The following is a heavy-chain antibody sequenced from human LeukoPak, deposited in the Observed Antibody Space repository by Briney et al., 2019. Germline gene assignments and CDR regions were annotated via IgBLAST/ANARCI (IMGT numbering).Heavy chain of an antibody. Sequence: PGGSLRLSCEASGFTFSSYWMSWVRQAPGKGLEWVANIKTDGSEKYYVDSVKGRFTISRDNAKNSLCLQMNSLRAEDTAVYYCAGAGYSSGWYCFDYWGQGTQVTVSS. D-gene: IGHD6-19*01. J-gene: IGHJ4*02. CDR3: AGAGYSSGWYCFDY. V-gene: IGHV3-7*03. CDR2: IKTDGSEK. CDR1: GFTFSSYW.